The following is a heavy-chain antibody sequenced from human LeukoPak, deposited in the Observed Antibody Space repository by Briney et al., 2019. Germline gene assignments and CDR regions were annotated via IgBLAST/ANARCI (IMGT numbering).Heavy chain of an antibody. CDR2: INPNSGGT. Sequence: ASVKVSCKASGYTFTGYYKHWVRQAPGQGLEWMGWINPNSGGTNYAQKFQGRVTMTRDTSISTAYMELSRLRSDDTAVYYCARDSGSGTQGDYWGQGTLVTVSS. CDR3: ARDSGSGTQGDY. CDR1: GYTFTGYY. V-gene: IGHV1-2*02. D-gene: IGHD3-10*01. J-gene: IGHJ4*02.